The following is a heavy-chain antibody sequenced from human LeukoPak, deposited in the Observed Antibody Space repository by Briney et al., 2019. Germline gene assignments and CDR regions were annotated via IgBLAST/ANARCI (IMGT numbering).Heavy chain of an antibody. CDR1: GYSFTNYW. CDR2: IWPGDSDT. J-gene: IGHJ4*02. V-gene: IGHV5-51*01. D-gene: IGHD1-26*01. CDR3: ARRYSGSYYPEYFDY. Sequence: GESLKISCKGSGYSFTNYWIGWVRQMPGKGLEWMGIIWPGDSDTRYSPSFQGQVTISADKSNSIVYLQWSSLKASDTAMYYRARRYSGSYYPEYFDYWGQGTLVTVSS.